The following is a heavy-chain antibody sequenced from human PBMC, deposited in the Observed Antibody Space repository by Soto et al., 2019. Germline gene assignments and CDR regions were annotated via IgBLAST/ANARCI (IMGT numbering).Heavy chain of an antibody. D-gene: IGHD6-13*01. V-gene: IGHV5-51*01. CDR1: GYSFTSYY. Sequence: GESLKISCEASGYSFTSYYIAWVRQMPGRGLEWMGVLYPGDSDARYSPSFQGHVTISADKSITTAYLQWISLKASDSAMYYCARHQGNWYSAMDVWGQGTTVTVSS. CDR2: LYPGDSDA. J-gene: IGHJ6*02. CDR3: ARHQGNWYSAMDV.